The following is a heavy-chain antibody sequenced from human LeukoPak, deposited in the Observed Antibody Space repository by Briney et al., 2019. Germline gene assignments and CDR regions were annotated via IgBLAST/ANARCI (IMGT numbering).Heavy chain of an antibody. CDR1: GYTFTGYY. Sequence: GASVKVSCKASGYTFTGYYMHWVRQAPGQGLEWMGWINPNSGGTNYAQKFQGRVTMTRDTSISTAYMELSRLRSDDTAVYYCARVVAVAGTLAIDYWGQGTLVTVSS. J-gene: IGHJ4*02. D-gene: IGHD6-19*01. CDR2: INPNSGGT. CDR3: ARVVAVAGTLAIDY. V-gene: IGHV1-2*02.